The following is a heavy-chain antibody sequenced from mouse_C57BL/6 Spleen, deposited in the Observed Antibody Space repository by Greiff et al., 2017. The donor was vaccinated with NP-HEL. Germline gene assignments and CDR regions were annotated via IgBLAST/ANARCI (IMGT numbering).Heavy chain of an antibody. D-gene: IGHD1-1*01. CDR3: ARQSVVAPYAMDY. V-gene: IGHV1-61*01. CDR1: GYTFTSYW. J-gene: IGHJ4*01. Sequence: QVQLQQSGAELVRPGSSVKLSCKASGYTFTSYWMDWVKQRPGQGLEWIGNIYPSDSETHYNQKFKDKATLTVDKSSSTAYMQLSSLTSEDSAVYYCARQSVVAPYAMDYWGQGTSVTVSS. CDR2: IYPSDSET.